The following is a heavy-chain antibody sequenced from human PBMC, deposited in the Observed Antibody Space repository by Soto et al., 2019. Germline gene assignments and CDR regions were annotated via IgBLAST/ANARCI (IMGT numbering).Heavy chain of an antibody. Sequence: AGGSLRLSCKVSGFTLSTSAMNWVRQAPGKGLEWVSYINTDGDVRHYADSVKGRFTVSRDNAKNLVYLQMNNVGADDTAVYFCTRRDVFDLWGQGATVTVSS. CDR2: INTDGDVR. CDR1: GFTLSTSA. CDR3: TRRDVFDL. V-gene: IGHV3-48*01. J-gene: IGHJ3*01.